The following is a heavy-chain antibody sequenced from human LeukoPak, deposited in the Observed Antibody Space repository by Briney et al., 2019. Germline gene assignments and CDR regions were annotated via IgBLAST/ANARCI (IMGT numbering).Heavy chain of an antibody. CDR3: ARGRLLGPVDY. Sequence: PGGSLRLSCAASGITFSSHGMSWVRQAPGKGLEWVSSISGSGGSTYYADSVKGRFTISRDNAKNSLYLQMNSLRAEDTAVYYCARGRLLGPVDYWGQGTLVTVSS. CDR1: GITFSSHG. V-gene: IGHV3-23*01. J-gene: IGHJ4*02. CDR2: ISGSGGST.